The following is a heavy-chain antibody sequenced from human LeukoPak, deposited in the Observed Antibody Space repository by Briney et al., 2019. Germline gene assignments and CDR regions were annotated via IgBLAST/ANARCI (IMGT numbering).Heavy chain of an antibody. CDR1: GDSINSLDL. D-gene: IGHD3-22*01. J-gene: IGHJ4*02. CDR2: MYLSGTT. CDR3: AGLVGRYSSGLYYYYFDY. Sequence: SETLSLTCTVSGDSINSLDLWSWVRQPPGKGLEWTGEMYLSGTTRSNPSVKSRVTISIDKSKNQFFLNLSSVTAADTAVYYCAGLVGRYSSGLYYYYFDYWGQGTLVTVSS. V-gene: IGHV4-4*02.